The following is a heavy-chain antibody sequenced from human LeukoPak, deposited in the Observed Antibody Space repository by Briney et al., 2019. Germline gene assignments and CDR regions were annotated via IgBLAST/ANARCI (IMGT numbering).Heavy chain of an antibody. Sequence: GPPLKVSCKASGYTFTGYYMHWVRQAPGQGLEWMGWINPNSGGKNYAHKFQGRVTITGDTSISIAYMQLSRLRSDDTAVYYCAREAGGPDYWGHGTLVTVSS. CDR2: INPNSGGK. V-gene: IGHV1-2*02. CDR1: GYTFTGYY. CDR3: AREAGGPDY. J-gene: IGHJ4*01. D-gene: IGHD1-14*01.